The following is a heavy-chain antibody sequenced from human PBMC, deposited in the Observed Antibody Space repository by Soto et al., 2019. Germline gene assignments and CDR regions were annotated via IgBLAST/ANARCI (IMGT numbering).Heavy chain of an antibody. CDR1: GFTVSSCW. J-gene: IGHJ4*02. CDR2: IKQDGSED. D-gene: IGHD4-17*01. CDR3: ARDLLGDLYGDYAYLDY. Sequence: PRWGVRICCAACGFTVSSCWLTWVRQAPGKGLEWVANIKQDGSEDYYVDSVKGRFTISRDNAKNSLYLQMNSLRAEDAALYYCARDLLGDLYGDYAYLDYRGQGTPVTVSS. V-gene: IGHV3-7*01.